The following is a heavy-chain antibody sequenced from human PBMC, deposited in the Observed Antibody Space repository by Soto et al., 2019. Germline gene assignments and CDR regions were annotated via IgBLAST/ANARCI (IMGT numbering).Heavy chain of an antibody. D-gene: IGHD5-12*01. V-gene: IGHV1-69*13. J-gene: IGHJ4*02. CDR2: IIPIFGTA. CDR1: GGTFSSYA. CDR3: ARGQSLYIGYFDY. Sequence: GASVKVSCKASGGTFSSYAISWVRQAPGQGLEWMGGIIPIFGTANYAQKFQGRVTITADESTSTAYMELSSLRSEDTAVYHCARGQSLYIGYFDYWGQGTLVTVSS.